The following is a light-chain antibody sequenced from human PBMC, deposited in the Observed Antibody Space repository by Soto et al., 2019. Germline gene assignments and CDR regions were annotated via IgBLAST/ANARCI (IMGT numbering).Light chain of an antibody. V-gene: IGKV1-39*01. CDR1: QSISSY. CDR2: AAS. Sequence: DIQMTQSPSSLSASVGDRVTITCRASQSISSYLNWYQQKPGKAPKLLIYAASSLQSGVPSRFSGSGSGTDFTLTISSLQAEDVAVYYCQQYYNTPVTFGQGTKVDIK. CDR3: QQYYNTPVT. J-gene: IGKJ1*01.